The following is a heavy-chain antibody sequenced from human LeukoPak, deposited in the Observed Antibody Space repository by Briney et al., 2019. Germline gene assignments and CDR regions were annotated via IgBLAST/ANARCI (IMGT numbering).Heavy chain of an antibody. CDR3: AKIPVGFWNYYYLNEGDY. V-gene: IGHV3-23*01. CDR2: ISGSGGST. Sequence: GGSLRLSCAASGFTFSSYAMSWVRQAPGKGLEWVSAISGSGGSTYYADSVKGRCTISRDYFNSTVYLQMTSLRAEDTAVYYCAKIPVGFWNYYYLNEGDYWGQGTLVTVSS. CDR1: GFTFSSYA. D-gene: IGHD3-3*01. J-gene: IGHJ4*02.